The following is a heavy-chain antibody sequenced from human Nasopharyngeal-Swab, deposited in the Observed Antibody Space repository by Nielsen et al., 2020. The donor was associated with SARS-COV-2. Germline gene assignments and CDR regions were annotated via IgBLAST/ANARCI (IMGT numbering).Heavy chain of an antibody. CDR2: MNLDSGDT. Sequence: ASVKVSCKTSGYTFVSFDINWVRQATGRGLEWVGWMNLDSGDTHYEQEFQGKVTLTRSTSRSTAYMELSSLRSEDTAVYYCAGGPRPKRHLDYWGQGTLVTVSS. CDR3: AGGPRPKRHLDY. J-gene: IGHJ4*02. V-gene: IGHV1-8*01. D-gene: IGHD1-1*01. CDR1: GYTFVSFD.